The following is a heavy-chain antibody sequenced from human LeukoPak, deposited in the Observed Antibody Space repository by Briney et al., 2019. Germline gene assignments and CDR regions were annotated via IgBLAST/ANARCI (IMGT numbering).Heavy chain of an antibody. CDR1: GFTFSSYA. J-gene: IGHJ4*02. Sequence: PGGSLRLSCAASGFTFSSYAMSWVRQAPGKGLEWVSAISGSGGSTYYADSVKGRFTISRDNSKNTLYLQMNSLRAEDTAIYYCAKDSCSGGSCYSNFDYWGQGTLVTVSS. CDR2: ISGSGGST. CDR3: AKDSCSGGSCYSNFDY. V-gene: IGHV3-23*01. D-gene: IGHD2-15*01.